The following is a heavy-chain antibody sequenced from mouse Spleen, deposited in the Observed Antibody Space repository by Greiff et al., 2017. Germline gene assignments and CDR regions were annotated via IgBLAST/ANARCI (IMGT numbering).Heavy chain of an antibody. Sequence: QVQLQQPGAELVKPGAPVKLSCKASGYTFTSYWMNWVKQRPGRGLEWIGRIDPSDSETHYNQKFKDKATLTVDKSSSTAYIQLSSLTSEDSAVYYCARDYGYEYYYAMDYWGQGTSVTVSS. CDR2: IDPSDSET. D-gene: IGHD1-2*01. CDR1: GYTFTSYW. V-gene: IGHV1-69*02. J-gene: IGHJ4*01. CDR3: ARDYGYEYYYAMDY.